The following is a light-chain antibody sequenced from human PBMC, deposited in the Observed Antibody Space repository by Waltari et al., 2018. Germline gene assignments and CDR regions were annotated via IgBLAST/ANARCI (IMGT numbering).Light chain of an antibody. CDR3: ATWDDSLNGHV. Sequence: QSVLTQPPSASGTPGQKVTISCSGSTSNIGSHTVNWSQQLPGAAPKLLIFSNDQPPSGVPDRFSGSKSGTSASLAISGLQSEDEADYYCATWDDSLNGHVFGGGTKV. J-gene: IGLJ2*01. V-gene: IGLV1-44*01. CDR2: SND. CDR1: TSNIGSHT.